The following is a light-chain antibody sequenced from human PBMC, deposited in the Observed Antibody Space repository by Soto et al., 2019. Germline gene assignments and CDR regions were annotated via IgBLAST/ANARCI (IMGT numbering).Light chain of an antibody. Sequence: DIVLTQSPLRIAVTPGRPASFSCESSESLLHSDRNTYLSWLHQRPGQPPRLLIYQISERFSGVPDRFSGSGAGTNFTLSISRVEVEDVGTFFCMQSSQFMSFGQGTKVEIK. CDR3: MQSSQFMS. V-gene: IGKV2-24*01. CDR1: ESLLHSDRNTY. CDR2: QIS. J-gene: IGKJ1*01.